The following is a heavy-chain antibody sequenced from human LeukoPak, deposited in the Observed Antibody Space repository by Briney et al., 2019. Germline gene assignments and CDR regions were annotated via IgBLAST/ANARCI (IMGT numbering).Heavy chain of an antibody. CDR1: GYTFTSYA. CDR2: INTNTGNP. J-gene: IGHJ5*02. D-gene: IGHD6-13*01. V-gene: IGHV7-4-1*02. CDR3: ARDPYTSSSWYRGRPNNWFDP. Sequence: ASVKVSCKASGYTFTSYAMNWVRQAPGQGLEWMGWINTNTGNPPYAQGFTGRFVFSLDTSVSTAYLQISSLKADDTAVYYCARDPYTSSSWYRGRPNNWFDPWGQGTLVTVSS.